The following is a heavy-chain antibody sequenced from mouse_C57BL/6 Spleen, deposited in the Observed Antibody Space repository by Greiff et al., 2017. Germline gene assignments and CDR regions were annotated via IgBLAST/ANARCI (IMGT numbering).Heavy chain of an antibody. Sequence: VQLKESGAELVRPGASVKLSCTASGFNIKDAYMHWVKQRPEQGLEWIGWIDPENGDTEYASQFPGKATITADTSSNTAYLQLSSLTSEDTAVYYCTTSTIVTYFDYWGQGTTLTVSS. V-gene: IGHV14-4*01. CDR3: TTSTIVTYFDY. CDR2: IDPENGDT. CDR1: GFNIKDAY. J-gene: IGHJ2*01. D-gene: IGHD2-5*01.